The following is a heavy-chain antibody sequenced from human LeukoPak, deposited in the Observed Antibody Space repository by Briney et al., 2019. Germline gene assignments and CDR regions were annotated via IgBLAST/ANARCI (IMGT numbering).Heavy chain of an antibody. CDR1: GFTFSSYG. D-gene: IGHD6-13*01. V-gene: IGHV3-33*08. CDR3: AKSVAAAGWATYYYYMDV. Sequence: GRSLRLSCAASGFTFSSYGMHWVRQAPGKGLEWVALIWYDGSNKYYADSVKGRFTISRDNSKNTLYLQMNSLRAEDTSVYYCAKSVAAAGWATYYYYMDVWGKGTTVTVSS. J-gene: IGHJ6*03. CDR2: IWYDGSNK.